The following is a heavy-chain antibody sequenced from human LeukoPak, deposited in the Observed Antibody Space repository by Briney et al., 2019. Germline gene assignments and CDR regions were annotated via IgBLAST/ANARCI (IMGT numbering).Heavy chain of an antibody. Sequence: GGSLRLSCAASGFTFSSYAMHWVRQAPGKGLEWVAVISYDGSNKYYADSVKGRFTISRDNSKNTLYLQMNSLRAEDTAVYYRARLGHSGELRYFVWLGYYFDYWGQGTLVTVSS. V-gene: IGHV3-30-3*01. CDR3: ARLGHSGELRYFVWLGYYFDY. CDR2: ISYDGSNK. J-gene: IGHJ4*02. D-gene: IGHD3-9*01. CDR1: GFTFSSYA.